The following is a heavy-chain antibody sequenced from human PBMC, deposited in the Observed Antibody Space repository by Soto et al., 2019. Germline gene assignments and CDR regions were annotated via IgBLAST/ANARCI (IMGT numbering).Heavy chain of an antibody. CDR3: AREASVLIPAAQPSRFDS. CDR1: GYSFMKYG. CDR2: ISPYSGYT. Sequence: ASVKVSCKGFGYSFMKYGINWVRQAPGQGLEWVGWISPYSGYTHSAQKFHGRLALTTDTAASTAYMELRILRSADTALYYCAREASVLIPAAQPSRFDSWGQGTLVTVSS. J-gene: IGHJ4*02. D-gene: IGHD2-2*01. V-gene: IGHV1-18*01.